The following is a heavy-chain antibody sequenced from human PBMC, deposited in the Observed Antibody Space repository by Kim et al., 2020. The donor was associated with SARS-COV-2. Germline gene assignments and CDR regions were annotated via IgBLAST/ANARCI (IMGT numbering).Heavy chain of an antibody. J-gene: IGHJ3*02. CDR3: ARGGFPSGFDI. D-gene: IGHD1-26*01. V-gene: IGHV3-74*01. CDR2: LDRDGSST. CDR1: GFTLSNYW. Sequence: GGSLRLFCEASGFTLSNYWMYWVRQGPGKGLVWVSRLDRDGSSTNYADSVKGRFTISRDNAKNTLYLQMNSLRVEDTAVYYCARGGFPSGFDIWGQGTMVIVSS.